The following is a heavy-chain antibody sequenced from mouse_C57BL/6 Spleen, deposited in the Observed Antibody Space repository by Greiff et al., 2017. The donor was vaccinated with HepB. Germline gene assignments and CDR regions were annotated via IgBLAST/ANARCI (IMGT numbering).Heavy chain of an antibody. CDR1: GYAFTNYL. J-gene: IGHJ4*01. CDR2: INPGSGGT. CDR3: ARGTAQATGAMDY. V-gene: IGHV1-54*01. D-gene: IGHD3-2*02. Sequence: VQLQQSGAELVRPGTSVKVSCKASGYAFTNYLIEWVKQRPGQGLEWIGVINPGSGGTNYNEKFKGKATLTADKSSSTAYMQLSSLTSEDSAVYFCARGTAQATGAMDYWGQGTSDTVSS.